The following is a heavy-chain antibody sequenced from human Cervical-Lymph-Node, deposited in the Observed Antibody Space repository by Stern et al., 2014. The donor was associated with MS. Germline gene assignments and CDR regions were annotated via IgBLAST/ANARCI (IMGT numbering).Heavy chain of an antibody. Sequence: VQLVESGAEVKKPGASVKVSCKASGYTFTSYYMHWVRQAPGQGLEWMGIINPSGGRTSYAQKFQGKVSRTRDPSQRPVYMELSSLRSEDPAVYYWARDRDYDILTGYYRGGGGYFDYWGQGTLVTVSS. CDR2: INPSGGRT. CDR1: GYTFTSYY. D-gene: IGHD3-9*01. J-gene: IGHJ4*02. V-gene: IGHV1-46*01. CDR3: ARDRDYDILTGYYRGGGGYFDY.